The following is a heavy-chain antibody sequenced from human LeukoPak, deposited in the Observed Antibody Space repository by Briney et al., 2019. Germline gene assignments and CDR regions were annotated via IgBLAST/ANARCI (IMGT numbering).Heavy chain of an antibody. J-gene: IGHJ6*04. CDR1: GLTFSNYW. Sequence: GGSLRLSCVFSGLTFSNYWMKWVRQAPGKGLEWVASINEDGSGKYSMDSVKDRVTISRDNAKNSLDLQINSLTVEDTAIYYCVRDDGDVWGKGTTVTVSS. CDR2: INEDGSGK. V-gene: IGHV3-7*01. CDR3: VRDDGDV.